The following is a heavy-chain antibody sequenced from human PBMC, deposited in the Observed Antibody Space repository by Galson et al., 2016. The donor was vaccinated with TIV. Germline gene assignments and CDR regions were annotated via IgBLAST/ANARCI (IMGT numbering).Heavy chain of an antibody. CDR3: AKDRNTALDTYHYYYGMDV. Sequence: SVKVSCKASGDTFTSYPFNWVRQAPGQGLEWMGGIIPLFGTANYAQKFQGRVTVTADESTSTVYLGLRSLRSEDTAVYYCAKDRNTALDTYHYYYGMDVWGRGTTVTVSS. D-gene: IGHD5-18*01. J-gene: IGHJ6*02. CDR1: GDTFTSYP. CDR2: IIPLFGTA. V-gene: IGHV1-69*13.